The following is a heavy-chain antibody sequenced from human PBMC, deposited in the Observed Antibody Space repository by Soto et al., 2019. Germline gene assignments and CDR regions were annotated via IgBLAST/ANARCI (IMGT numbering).Heavy chain of an antibody. D-gene: IGHD2-21*02. V-gene: IGHV4-59*01. J-gene: IGHJ4*02. CDR1: GGSIITNY. CDR2: IHYSGST. CDR3: ARGPMVTGAPHFDY. Sequence: SETLSLTCTVSGGSIITNYWNLIRHSPGKGLEWLAYIHYSGSTNYNPSLKSRVTISVDTSKNQFSLKLSSVIAADTAVYYCARGPMVTGAPHFDYWGQGTLVTVSS.